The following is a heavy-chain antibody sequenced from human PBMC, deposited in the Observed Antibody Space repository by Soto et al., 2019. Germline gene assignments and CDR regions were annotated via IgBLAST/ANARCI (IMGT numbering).Heavy chain of an antibody. Sequence: QVQLVESGGGVVQPGRSLRLSCAASGFTSSSFGMHWVRQAPGKGLEWVAIIWYDGSNKYYADSVQGRFTISRDNSKNTLSLQVNSLRAEDTAVYYCARDYGSGMDYWGQGTLVTVSS. CDR1: GFTSSSFG. J-gene: IGHJ4*02. D-gene: IGHD3-10*01. V-gene: IGHV3-33*01. CDR3: ARDYGSGMDY. CDR2: IWYDGSNK.